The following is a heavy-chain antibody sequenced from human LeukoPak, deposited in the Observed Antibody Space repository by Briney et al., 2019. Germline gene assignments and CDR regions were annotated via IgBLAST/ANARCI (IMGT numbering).Heavy chain of an antibody. Sequence: GASVKVSCKASGSTFTDYYMHWVRQAPGQGLEWMGWINPNSGGTNYAQKFQGRVTMTRDTSISTAYMELSRLRSDDTAVYYCARDGAGSSWYLFWGQGTLVTVSS. V-gene: IGHV1-2*02. J-gene: IGHJ4*02. D-gene: IGHD6-13*01. CDR2: INPNSGGT. CDR3: ARDGAGSSWYLF. CDR1: GSTFTDYY.